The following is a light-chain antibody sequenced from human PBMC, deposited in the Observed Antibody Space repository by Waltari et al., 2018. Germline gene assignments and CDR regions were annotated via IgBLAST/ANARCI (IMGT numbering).Light chain of an antibody. CDR3: MQGTHWPPIT. CDR2: KVS. J-gene: IGKJ5*01. V-gene: IGKV2-30*02. CDR1: QSLVHSDGNTF. Sequence: VLTQSPLSLPVTLGQPASIPCRSSQSLVHSDGNTFLNWFQHRPGQSPRRLIYKVSNRDFGVPDRFSGSGSGTDFTLKISRVEAEDVGVYYCMQGTHWPPITFGQGTRLEIK.